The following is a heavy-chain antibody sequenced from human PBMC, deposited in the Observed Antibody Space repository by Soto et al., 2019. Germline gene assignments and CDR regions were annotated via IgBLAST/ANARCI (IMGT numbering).Heavy chain of an antibody. D-gene: IGHD1-7*01. CDR3: ARGRITGTAHFDY. CDR2: ISDGGGST. V-gene: IGHV3-23*01. Sequence: EVQLLESGGGLVQPGGSLRLSCAASGFTFSNNAMSWVRQAPGKGLEWVSAISDGGGSTYYADSVKGRLTISRDNSKNTLYLQMNSLRAEDTAVYYCARGRITGTAHFDYWGQGTLVTVSS. J-gene: IGHJ4*02. CDR1: GFTFSNNA.